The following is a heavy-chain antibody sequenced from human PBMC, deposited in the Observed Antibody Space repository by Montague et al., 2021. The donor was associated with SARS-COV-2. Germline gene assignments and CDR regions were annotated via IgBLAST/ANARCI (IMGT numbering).Heavy chain of an antibody. D-gene: IGHD2-15*01. Sequence: SETLSLTCTVSNASFDNYYWSWVRHSPGKVLEYIGYIHYSGRANYNPSLRSRVTISIDTSKNQFSLKLMSVTAAETAIYFCARRIVTYYWYFDLWGRGTLVTVSS. CDR2: IHYSGRA. CDR1: NASFDNYY. V-gene: IGHV4-59*01. J-gene: IGHJ2*01. CDR3: ARRIVTYYWYFDL.